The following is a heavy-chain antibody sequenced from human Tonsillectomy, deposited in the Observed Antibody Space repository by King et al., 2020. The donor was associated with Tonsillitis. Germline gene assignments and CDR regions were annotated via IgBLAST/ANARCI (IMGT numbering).Heavy chain of an antibody. Sequence: QLQESGPGLVKPSHTLSLTCTVSGGSISSGGYYWSWIRQHPGKGLELIVYMSYSGNTDYNPSLKSRVAISVVTSTNQFSRKLSSVTAADTAVYYCARNSWTFDYWGQGTLVTVSS. CDR3: ARNSWTFDY. CDR1: GGSISSGGYY. D-gene: IGHD3/OR15-3a*01. J-gene: IGHJ4*02. V-gene: IGHV4-31*03. CDR2: MSYSGNT.